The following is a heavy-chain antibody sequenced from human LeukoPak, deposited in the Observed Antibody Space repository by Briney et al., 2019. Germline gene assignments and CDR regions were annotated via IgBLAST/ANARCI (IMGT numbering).Heavy chain of an antibody. CDR3: ARGAVPAVTHYYYGMDV. Sequence: SVKVSCKASGGTFSSYAISWVRQAPGQGLEWMGGIIPIFGTANYAQKFQGRVTITADESTSTAYMELSRLRSDDTAVYYCARGAVPAVTHYYYGMDVWGQGTTVTVSS. CDR2: IIPIFGTA. J-gene: IGHJ6*02. D-gene: IGHD2-2*01. V-gene: IGHV1-69*13. CDR1: GGTFSSYA.